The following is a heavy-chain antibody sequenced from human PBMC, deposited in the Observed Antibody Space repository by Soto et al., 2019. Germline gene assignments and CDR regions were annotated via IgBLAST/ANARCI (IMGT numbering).Heavy chain of an antibody. Sequence: PVGSVRLSCAASGFTFSDYYMSWIRQAPGKGLEWVSYISSSGSTIYYADSVKGRFTISRDNAKNSLYLQMNSLRAEDTAVYYCAREQPVVVTAISYYYGMDVWGQGTTVTVS. J-gene: IGHJ6*02. CDR3: AREQPVVVTAISYYYGMDV. D-gene: IGHD2-21*02. CDR1: GFTFSDYY. CDR2: ISSSGSTI. V-gene: IGHV3-11*01.